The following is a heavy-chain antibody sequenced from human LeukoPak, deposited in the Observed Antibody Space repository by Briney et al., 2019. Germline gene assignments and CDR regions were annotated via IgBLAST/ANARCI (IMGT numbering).Heavy chain of an antibody. J-gene: IGHJ4*02. Sequence: SQTLSLTCAISGDSASSNSAACNWIRQSPSRGLEWLGRTYYRSKWYNDYAVSVKSRIAINPDASKNQFSLQLNSVTPEDTAVYYCASSDNSGHLLAYWGQGTLVTVSS. CDR3: ASSDNSGHLLAY. CDR2: TYYRSKWYN. CDR1: GDSASSNSAA. V-gene: IGHV6-1*01. D-gene: IGHD3-22*01.